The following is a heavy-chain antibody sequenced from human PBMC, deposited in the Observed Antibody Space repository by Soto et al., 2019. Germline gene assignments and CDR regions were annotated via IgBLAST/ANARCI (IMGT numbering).Heavy chain of an antibody. V-gene: IGHV3-23*01. J-gene: IGHJ4*02. CDR3: AKGLYGDFGS. Sequence: GGSLRLSCAASGFTFSSYAMSWVRQAPGKGLEWVSGIGGSGGSTYYADSVKGRFTISRDNSKNTLYLQMNSLRGEDTAVYYCAKGLYGDFGSWGQGTLVTVSS. CDR2: IGGSGGST. D-gene: IGHD3-10*01. CDR1: GFTFSSYA.